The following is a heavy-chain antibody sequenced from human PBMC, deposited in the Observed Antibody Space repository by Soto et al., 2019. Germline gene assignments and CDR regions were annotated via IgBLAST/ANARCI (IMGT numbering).Heavy chain of an antibody. V-gene: IGHV1-69*06. CDR2: IIPIFGTA. CDR1: GGTFSSYS. Sequence: SVNVSCKSSGGTFSSYSISWVRQAPGQGLEWMGWIIPIFGTANYAQKFQGRVTITADKSTSTAYMELSSLRSEDTAVYYCARSPSYYYYGMDVWGQGTTVTVSS. J-gene: IGHJ6*02. CDR3: ARSPSYYYYGMDV.